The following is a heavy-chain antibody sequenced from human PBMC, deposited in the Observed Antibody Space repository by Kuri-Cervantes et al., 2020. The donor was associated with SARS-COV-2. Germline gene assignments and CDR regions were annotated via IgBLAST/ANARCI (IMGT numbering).Heavy chain of an antibody. J-gene: IGHJ6*02. Sequence: ASVKVSCKASGYTFTSYYTHWVRQAPGQGLEWMGIINPSGGSTSYAQKFQGRVTMTRDTSTSTVYMELSSLRSDDTAVYYCARFSGDFRNMDVWGQGTTVTVSS. CDR1: GYTFTSYY. D-gene: IGHD3-10*01. CDR2: INPSGGST. V-gene: IGHV1-46*01. CDR3: ARFSGDFRNMDV.